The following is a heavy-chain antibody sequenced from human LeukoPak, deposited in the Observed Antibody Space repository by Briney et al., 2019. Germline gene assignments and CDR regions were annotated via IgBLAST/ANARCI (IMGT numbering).Heavy chain of an antibody. CDR3: ARXXTVTTAFYNWFDP. Sequence: SETLSLTCAVYNESFNIYYWSWIRQPPGKGLEWIGEINHSGSTNYNPSLKSRVSISVDTSKNQFSLKLTSITAPDAPVYYCARXXTVTTAFYNWFDPWGXGXLVTXSS. CDR2: INHSGST. D-gene: IGHD4-17*01. CDR1: NESFNIYY. V-gene: IGHV4-34*01. J-gene: IGHJ5*02.